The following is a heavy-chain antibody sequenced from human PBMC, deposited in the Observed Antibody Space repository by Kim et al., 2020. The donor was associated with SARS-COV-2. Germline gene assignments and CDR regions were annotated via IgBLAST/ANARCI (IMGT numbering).Heavy chain of an antibody. CDR3: ARGRGGLRYYFDY. Sequence: SETLSLTCAVYGGSFSGYYWSWIRQPPGKGLEWIGEINHSGSTNYNPSLKSRVTISVDTSKNQFSLKLSSVTAADTAVYYCARGRGGLRYYFDYWGQGTL. V-gene: IGHV4-34*01. D-gene: IGHD3-10*01. J-gene: IGHJ4*02. CDR2: INHSGST. CDR1: GGSFSGYY.